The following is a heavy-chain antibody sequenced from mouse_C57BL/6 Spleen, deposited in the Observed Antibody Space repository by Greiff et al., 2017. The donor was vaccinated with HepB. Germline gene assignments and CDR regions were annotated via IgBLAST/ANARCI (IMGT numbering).Heavy chain of an antibody. V-gene: IGHV10-1*01. D-gene: IGHD2-5*01. CDR2: IRSKSNNYAT. CDR1: GFSFNTYA. CDR3: VGQYYSNYERYFDV. J-gene: IGHJ1*03. Sequence: EVQLQESGGGLVQPKGSLKLSCAASGFSFNTYAMNWVRQASRKGLEWVARIRSKSNNYATYYADSVKDRFTISRDDSESMLYLQMNNLKTEDTAMYYYVGQYYSNYERYFDVWGTETTVTVAS.